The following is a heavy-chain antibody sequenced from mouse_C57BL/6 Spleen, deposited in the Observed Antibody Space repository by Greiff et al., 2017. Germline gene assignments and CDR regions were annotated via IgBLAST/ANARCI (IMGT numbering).Heavy chain of an antibody. CDR3: ARDYYGSRGWYFDV. J-gene: IGHJ1*03. CDR1: GYTFTDYN. V-gene: IGHV1-18*01. Sequence: VQLQQSGPELVKPGASVKIPCKASGYTFTDYNMDWVKQSHGKSLEWIGDINPNNGGTIYNQKFKGKATLTVDKSSSTAYMELRSLTSEDTAVYYCARDYYGSRGWYFDVWGTGTTGTVSS. D-gene: IGHD1-1*01. CDR2: INPNNGGT.